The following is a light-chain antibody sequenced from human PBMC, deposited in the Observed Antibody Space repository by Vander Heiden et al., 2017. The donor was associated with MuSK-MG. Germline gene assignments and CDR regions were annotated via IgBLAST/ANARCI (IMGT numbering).Light chain of an antibody. J-gene: IGKJ2*02. CDR3: LQGKHWPCT. V-gene: IGKV2-30*01. CDR1: QSLLYSDGNTY. CDR2: KVS. Sequence: VVLTQSPLSLPVTPGQPASISCRSSQSLLYSDGNTYLSWFQQRPGQSPRRLIYKVSDRDSGVPDRFSGSGSGTDFTLKISRVEAEDVGVYYCLQGKHWPCTFGQGTKLEIK.